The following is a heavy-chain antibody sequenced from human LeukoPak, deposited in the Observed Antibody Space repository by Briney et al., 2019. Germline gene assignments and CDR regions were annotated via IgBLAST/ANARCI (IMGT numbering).Heavy chain of an antibody. CDR2: MSFDGDSE. J-gene: IGHJ3*02. CDR3: ARDSGNYLDAFDI. V-gene: IGHV3-30-3*01. CDR1: GFTFSTYP. D-gene: IGHD1-7*01. Sequence: PGGSLRFSCAASGFTFSTYPMHWVRQAPGKGLEWVAVMSFDGDSEYYSDSVRGRFTVSRDNAKSTLYLQMNSLRPEDTAVYSCARDSGNYLDAFDIWGQGTMVTVSS.